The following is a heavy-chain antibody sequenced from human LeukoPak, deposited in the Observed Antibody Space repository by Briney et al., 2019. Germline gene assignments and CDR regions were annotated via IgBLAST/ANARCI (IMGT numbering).Heavy chain of an antibody. Sequence: ASVKVSCKASGYTFTGYYMHWVRQAPGQGLEWMGWINPNSGGTNYAQKFQGWVTMTRDTSISTAYMELSRLRSDDTAVYYCARVGGRGRLHGMDVWGQGTTVTVSS. V-gene: IGHV1-2*04. J-gene: IGHJ6*02. CDR2: INPNSGGT. CDR3: ARVGGRGRLHGMDV. D-gene: IGHD2-21*02. CDR1: GYTFTGYY.